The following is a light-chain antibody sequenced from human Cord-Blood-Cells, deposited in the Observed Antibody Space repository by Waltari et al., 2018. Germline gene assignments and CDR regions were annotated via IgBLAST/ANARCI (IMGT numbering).Light chain of an antibody. V-gene: IGKV3-11*01. CDR1: QSVSNY. Sequence: EIVLTQSQATLSLSPGDRATLSCRASQSVSNYLAWYQQKPGQAPRLLIYDASNRATGIPARFSGSGSGTDFTLTISSLEPEDFAVYYCQQRSNWPPITFGQGTRLEIK. CDR3: QQRSNWPPIT. CDR2: DAS. J-gene: IGKJ5*01.